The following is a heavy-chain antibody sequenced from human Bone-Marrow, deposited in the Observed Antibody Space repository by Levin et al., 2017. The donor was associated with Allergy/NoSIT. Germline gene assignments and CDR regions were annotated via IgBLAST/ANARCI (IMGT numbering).Heavy chain of an antibody. J-gene: IGHJ4*02. V-gene: IGHV3-30-3*01. CDR3: ARDTEEMATIFGY. D-gene: IGHD5-24*01. CDR1: GFTFSSYA. CDR2: ISYDGSDK. Sequence: PGGSLRLSCAASGFTFSSYAMHWVRQAPGKGLEWVAVISYDGSDKYYADSVKGRFTISRDNSKNTLYLQMNSLRAEDTAVYYCARDTEEMATIFGYWGQGTLVTVSS.